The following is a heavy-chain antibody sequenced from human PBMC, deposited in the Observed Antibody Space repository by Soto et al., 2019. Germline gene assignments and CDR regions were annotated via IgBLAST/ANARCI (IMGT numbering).Heavy chain of an antibody. CDR1: GFPFSSYA. Sequence: EVQLLESGGGLVQPGGTLRVSCAASGFPFSSYAMSWVRQAPGKGLEWVSAITGGGDTTYYADSVKGRFTISRDNSKNTLYLQMNSLTAEDTAVYYCMIREFSLEPRDFWGQGTLVTVSS. V-gene: IGHV3-23*01. CDR3: MIREFSLEPRDF. D-gene: IGHD3-16*01. J-gene: IGHJ1*01. CDR2: ITGGGDTT.